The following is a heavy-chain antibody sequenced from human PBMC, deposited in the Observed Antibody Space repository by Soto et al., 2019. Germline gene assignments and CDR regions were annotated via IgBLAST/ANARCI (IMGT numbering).Heavy chain of an antibody. Sequence: EVQLVESGGGLVQPGGSLRLSCAVSGFTFSTYWMHWVRQAPGKGLVWVSRINSDGSTSTYADSVKGRFTISRDNAKNTLYLQMNSLRGEDTAVYYCVRDRDKYGSGFLEVWGQGTTVTVSS. CDR3: VRDRDKYGSGFLEV. J-gene: IGHJ6*01. D-gene: IGHD3-10*01. CDR2: INSDGSTS. CDR1: GFTFSTYW. V-gene: IGHV3-74*01.